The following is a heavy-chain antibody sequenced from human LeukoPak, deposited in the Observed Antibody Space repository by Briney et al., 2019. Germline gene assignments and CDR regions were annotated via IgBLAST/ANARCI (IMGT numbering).Heavy chain of an antibody. CDR3: ARGHYGSGIHQGAFDI. CDR1: GFTFSSYA. Sequence: GGSLRLSCAASGFTFSSYAMSWVRQAPGKGLEWVSSISGSNDNTYYADSVKDRFTISRDNSKNTLSLQMNSLRAEDTAVYYCARGHYGSGIHQGAFDIWGQGTIVTVSS. D-gene: IGHD3-10*01. V-gene: IGHV3-23*01. J-gene: IGHJ3*02. CDR2: ISGSNDNT.